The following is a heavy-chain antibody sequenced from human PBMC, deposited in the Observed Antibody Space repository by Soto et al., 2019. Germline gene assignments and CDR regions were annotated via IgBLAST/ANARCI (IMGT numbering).Heavy chain of an antibody. V-gene: IGHV1-2*02. D-gene: IGHD3-22*01. CDR1: GYTFTGYY. CDR2: INPNSGGT. Sequence: ASVKVSCKASGYTFTGYYMHWVRQAPGQGLEWMGWINPNSGGTNYEQKFQGRVTMTRDTSISTAYMELSRLRSDDTAVYYCARDSLTYYYDSSGYDHYFDYWGQGTLVTVSS. CDR3: ARDSLTYYYDSSGYDHYFDY. J-gene: IGHJ4*02.